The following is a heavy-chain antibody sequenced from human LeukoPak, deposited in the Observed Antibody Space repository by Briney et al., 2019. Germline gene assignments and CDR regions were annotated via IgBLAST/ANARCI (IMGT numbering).Heavy chain of an antibody. CDR2: LNTKSGGT. CDR1: GYTFTGYH. D-gene: IGHD3-22*01. Sequence: ASVKVSCKASGYTFTGYHMHWVRQAPGQGLAWMGWLNTKSGGTKYVQKFQGRVTLTRDTSTSTAYMELSRLTSDDTAMYYCTRDSYYYESSAETNNAFDVWGQGTMVTVSS. J-gene: IGHJ3*01. CDR3: TRDSYYYESSAETNNAFDV. V-gene: IGHV1-2*02.